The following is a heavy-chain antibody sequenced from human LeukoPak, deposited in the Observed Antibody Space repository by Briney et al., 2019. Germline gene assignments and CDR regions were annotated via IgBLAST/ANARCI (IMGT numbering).Heavy chain of an antibody. D-gene: IGHD6-13*01. CDR2: ISAYNGNT. CDR3: ARDRSKVGIAAAGPDAFDI. CDR1: GYTFTGYY. Sequence: ASVKVSCKASGYTFTGYYMHWVRQAPGQGLEWMGWISAYNGNTNYAQKLQGRVTMTTDTSTSTAYMELRSLRSDDTAVYYCARDRSKVGIAAAGPDAFDIWGQGTMVTVSS. V-gene: IGHV1-18*04. J-gene: IGHJ3*02.